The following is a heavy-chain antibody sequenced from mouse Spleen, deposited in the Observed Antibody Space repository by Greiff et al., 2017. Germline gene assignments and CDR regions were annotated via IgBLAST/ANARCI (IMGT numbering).Heavy chain of an antibody. J-gene: IGHJ4*01. Sequence: EVQLQQSGPGLVKPSQSLSLTCSVTGYSITSGYYWNWIRQFPGNKLEWMGYISYDGSNNYNPSLKNRISITRDTSKNQFFLKLNSVTTEDTATYYCARGGSYDGYRYYYAMDYWGQGTSVTVSS. CDR3: ARGGSYDGYRYYYAMDY. CDR1: GYSITSGYY. V-gene: IGHV3-6*01. D-gene: IGHD2-3*01. CDR2: ISYDGSN.